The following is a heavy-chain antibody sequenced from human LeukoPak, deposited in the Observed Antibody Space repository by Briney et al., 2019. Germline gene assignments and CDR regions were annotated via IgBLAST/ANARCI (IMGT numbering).Heavy chain of an antibody. V-gene: IGHV3-23*01. CDR2: ISGSGGST. J-gene: IGHJ4*02. D-gene: IGHD3-10*01. CDR1: GFTFSSYA. Sequence: GGSLRLSCAASGFTFSSYAMSWVRQAPGEGLEWVSAISGSGGSTYYADSVKGRFTISRDNSKNTLYLQMNSLRAEDTAVYYCAKGSGSGSYPYLFDYWGQGTLVTVSS. CDR3: AKGSGSGSYPYLFDY.